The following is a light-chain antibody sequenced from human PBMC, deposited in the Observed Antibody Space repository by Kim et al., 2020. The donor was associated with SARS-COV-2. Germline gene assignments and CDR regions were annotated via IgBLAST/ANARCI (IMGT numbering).Light chain of an antibody. J-gene: IGLJ1*01. V-gene: IGLV3-19*01. CDR3: NSRDDV. Sequence: SSELTQDPPVSVALGQTVRITCQGDSLRSYYANWYQQKPRQAPVVVMYGIDKRPSGIPDRFSGSSSGNTASLTITGAQAEDEADYFCNSRDDVFGTGTKVTVL. CDR2: GID. CDR1: SLRSYY.